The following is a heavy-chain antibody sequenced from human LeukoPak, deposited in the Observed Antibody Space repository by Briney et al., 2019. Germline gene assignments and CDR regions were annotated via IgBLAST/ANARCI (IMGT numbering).Heavy chain of an antibody. CDR2: IYGGGST. J-gene: IGHJ4*02. CDR3: ARGTNWGLFDY. V-gene: IGHV3-66*01. CDR1: GFTVSSNY. D-gene: IGHD7-27*01. Sequence: GGSLRLSCAASGFTVSSNYMSWVRQAPGKGLEWVSVIYGGGSTYYADSVKGRFTISRDNSKNTLYLQMNSLRAEDTAVYYCARGTNWGLFDYWGQGTLVTVSS.